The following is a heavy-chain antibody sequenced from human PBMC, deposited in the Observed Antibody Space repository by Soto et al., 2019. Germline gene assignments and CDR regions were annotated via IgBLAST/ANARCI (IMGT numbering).Heavy chain of an antibody. CDR2: INPSGGST. CDR3: ARGLYDFWSSGLVGMDV. Sequence: ASVKVSCKASGYTFSSYYIHWVRQAPGQGLEWIGIINPSGGSTSYAQKFQGRLTMTRDTSTSTVYMELSGLRSEDTAVYYCARGLYDFWSSGLVGMDVWGQGTTVTVSS. D-gene: IGHD3-3*01. V-gene: IGHV1-46*01. J-gene: IGHJ6*02. CDR1: GYTFSSYY.